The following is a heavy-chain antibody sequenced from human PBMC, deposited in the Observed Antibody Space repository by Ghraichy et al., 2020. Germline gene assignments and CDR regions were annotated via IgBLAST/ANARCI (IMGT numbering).Heavy chain of an antibody. CDR1: GFTFDDYA. CDR3: ASERCSGGSCYSGYYGMDV. D-gene: IGHD2-15*01. J-gene: IGHJ6*02. V-gene: IGHV3-9*01. Sequence: GGSLRLSCVASGFTFDDYAMHWVRQAPGKGLEWVSGISWNSGSIGYADSVKGRFTISRDNAKNSLYLQMNSLRAEDTALYYCASERCSGGSCYSGYYGMDVWGQGTTVTVSS. CDR2: ISWNSGSI.